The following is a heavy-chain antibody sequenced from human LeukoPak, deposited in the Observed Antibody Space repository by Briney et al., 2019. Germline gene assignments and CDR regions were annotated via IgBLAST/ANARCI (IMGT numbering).Heavy chain of an antibody. J-gene: IGHJ4*02. D-gene: IGHD5-12*01. Sequence: GGSLRLSCAASGFTFSSYAMHWVRQAPGQRLEWMGWINAGNGNTKYSQKFQGRVTITRDTSASTAYMELSSLRSEDTAVYYCARDQGGYSGYGFNSGYFDYWGQGTLVTVSS. V-gene: IGHV1-3*01. CDR3: ARDQGGYSGYGFNSGYFDY. CDR1: GFTFSSYA. CDR2: INAGNGNT.